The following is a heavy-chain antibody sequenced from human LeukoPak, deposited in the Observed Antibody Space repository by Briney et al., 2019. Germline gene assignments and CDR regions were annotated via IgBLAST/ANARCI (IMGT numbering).Heavy chain of an antibody. CDR1: GGSFSGYY. J-gene: IGHJ6*03. V-gene: IGHV4-34*01. D-gene: IGHD4-11*01. Sequence: SETLSLTCAVYGGSFSGYYWSWIRQPPGKGLEWIGEINHSGSTNYNPSLESRVTISVDTSKNQFSLKLSSVTAADTAVYYCARVGHDYSTYYYYYYMDVWGKGTTVTVSS. CDR2: INHSGST. CDR3: ARVGHDYSTYYYYYYMDV.